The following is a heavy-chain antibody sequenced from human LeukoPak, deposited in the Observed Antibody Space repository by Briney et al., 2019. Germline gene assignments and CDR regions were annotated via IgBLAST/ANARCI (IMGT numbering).Heavy chain of an antibody. CDR2: IYTSGST. D-gene: IGHD1-26*01. Sequence: SETLSLTCTVSGGSISSYYWSWIRQPAGKGLEWIGRIYTSGSTNYNPSLKSRVTISVDTSKNQFSLKLSSVTAADTAVYYCARESVDSGSPRIDYWGQGTLVTVSS. CDR1: GGSISSYY. CDR3: ARESVDSGSPRIDY. V-gene: IGHV4-4*07. J-gene: IGHJ4*02.